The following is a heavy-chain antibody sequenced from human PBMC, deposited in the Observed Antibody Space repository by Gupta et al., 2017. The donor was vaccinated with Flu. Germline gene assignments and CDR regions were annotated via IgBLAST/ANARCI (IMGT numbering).Heavy chain of an antibody. CDR1: GFTFSNYA. D-gene: IGHD5-12*01. J-gene: IGHJ5*02. CDR3: AKTSNSATIVARRYNWFDP. Sequence: EEQLLESGGGWMQPGGSLRLSCGAPGFTFSNYAMARVRQAPGKGLEWVSAIGGSGGSTYYADSVRGRFIVSRDNSKNTLYLEMNSLRGEDTAVYYCAKTSNSATIVARRYNWFDPWGQGTLVTVSS. V-gene: IGHV3-23*01. CDR2: IGGSGGST.